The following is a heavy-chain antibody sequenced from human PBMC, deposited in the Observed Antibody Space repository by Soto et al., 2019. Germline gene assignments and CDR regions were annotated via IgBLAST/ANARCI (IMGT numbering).Heavy chain of an antibody. D-gene: IGHD6-19*01. V-gene: IGHV5-51*01. CDR3: ASSGWYTYYYHGMDV. Sequence: GEALKISCKGSGYSFTSYWIGWVRQMPGKGLEWMGIIYPGDSDTRYSPSFQGQVTISADKSISTAYLQWSSLKASDTAMYYCASSGWYTYYYHGMDVWGQGTTVTVSS. J-gene: IGHJ6*02. CDR1: GYSFTSYW. CDR2: IYPGDSDT.